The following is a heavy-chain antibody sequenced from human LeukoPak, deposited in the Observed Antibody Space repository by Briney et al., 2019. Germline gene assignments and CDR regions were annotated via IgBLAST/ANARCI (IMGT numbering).Heavy chain of an antibody. D-gene: IGHD2-2*03. CDR1: GFTFSSYA. Sequence: PGGSLRLSCAASGFTFSSYAMHWVRQAPGKGLEWVAVISYDGSNKYYADSVKGRFTISRDNSKNTLYLQMNSLRAEDTAVYYCARDLDGWISDGMYSYYFDYWGQGTLVTVSS. J-gene: IGHJ4*02. V-gene: IGHV3-30-3*01. CDR2: ISYDGSNK. CDR3: ARDLDGWISDGMYSYYFDY.